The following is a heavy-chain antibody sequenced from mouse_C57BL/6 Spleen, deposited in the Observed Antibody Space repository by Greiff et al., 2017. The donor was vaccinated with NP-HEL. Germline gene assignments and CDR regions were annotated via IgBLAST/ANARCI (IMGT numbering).Heavy chain of an antibody. J-gene: IGHJ4*01. D-gene: IGHD1-1*01. CDR1: GYTFTSYW. CDR3: ARVLFITTVEDSMDY. V-gene: IGHV1-53*01. CDR2: INPSNGGT. Sequence: QVQLKQPGTELVKPGASVKLSCKASGYTFTSYWMHWVKQRPGQGLEWIGNINPSNGGTNYNEKFKSKATLTVDTSSSTAYMQLSSLTSEDSAVYYCARVLFITTVEDSMDYWGQGTSVTVSS.